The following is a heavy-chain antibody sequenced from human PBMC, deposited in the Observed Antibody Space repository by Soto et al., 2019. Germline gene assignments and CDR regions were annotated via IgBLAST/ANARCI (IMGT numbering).Heavy chain of an antibody. V-gene: IGHV1-69*13. J-gene: IGHJ6*02. D-gene: IGHD3-10*01. CDR3: FGELSYYYYYGMDV. Sequence: SVQVSCKASGGTFSNYAISWVRQAPGQRLEWMGGIIPIFGTPKYAQNFQGRVTITADESTSTAYMALSSLRSEDTAPLLWFGELSYYYYYGMDVWGQGTTVTVSS. CDR2: IIPIFGTP. CDR1: GGTFSNYA.